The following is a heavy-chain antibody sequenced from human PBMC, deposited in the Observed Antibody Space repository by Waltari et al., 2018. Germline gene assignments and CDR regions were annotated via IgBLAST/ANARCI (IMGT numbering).Heavy chain of an antibody. CDR1: GGSISRSRYY. D-gene: IGHD3-3*01. J-gene: IGHJ4*02. CDR3: ARQGASYDFWSGYSGYFDY. V-gene: IGHV4-39*01. Sequence: QLQLQESGPGLVKPSETLSLTCTVSGGSISRSRYYWGWIRPPPGKGLEWIGSIYYSGSTYYNPSLKSRVTISVDTSKNQFSLKLSSVTAADTAVYYCARQGASYDFWSGYSGYFDYWGQGTLVTVSS. CDR2: IYYSGST.